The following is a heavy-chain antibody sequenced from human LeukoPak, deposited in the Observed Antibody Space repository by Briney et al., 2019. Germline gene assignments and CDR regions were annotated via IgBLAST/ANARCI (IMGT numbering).Heavy chain of an antibody. CDR1: GFTFGSFW. V-gene: IGHV3-48*04. D-gene: IGHD1-26*01. J-gene: IGHJ4*02. Sequence: GGSLRLSCAASGFTFGSFWMNWVRQAPGKGLEWVSYISSSSSTIYYADSVKGRFTISRDNAKNSLYLQMNSLRAEDTAVYYCASVRSYYYFDYWGQGTLVTVSS. CDR3: ASVRSYYYFDY. CDR2: ISSSSSTI.